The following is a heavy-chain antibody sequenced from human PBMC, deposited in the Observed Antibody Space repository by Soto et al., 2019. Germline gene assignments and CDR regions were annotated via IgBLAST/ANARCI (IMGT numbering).Heavy chain of an antibody. CDR3: AKDKLSSTDAFDS. Sequence: GGSLRLSCAASGFTFSNFGMHWVRQAPGKGLEWVALISYDGSNKYYADSVKGRFTFSRDTSKNTLYLQMSSLRAEDTAVYYCAKDKLSSTDAFDSWGQGTMVP. J-gene: IGHJ3*02. CDR2: ISYDGSNK. V-gene: IGHV3-30*18. CDR1: GFTFSNFG.